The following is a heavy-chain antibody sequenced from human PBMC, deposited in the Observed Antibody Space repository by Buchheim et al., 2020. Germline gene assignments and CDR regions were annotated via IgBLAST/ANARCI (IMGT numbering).Heavy chain of an antibody. CDR3: TRDRPFSDFDY. D-gene: IGHD1-26*01. Sequence: EVQLLESGGGLVEPGGSLRLSCAASGFIFSSHTMNWVRQAPGKGLEWVSSIGGSGEHSFYADSVKGRFTISRDNARSSLYLQMNYLRVDDTALYYCTRDRPFSDFDYWGRGTL. CDR2: IGGSGEHS. J-gene: IGHJ4*02. CDR1: GFIFSSHT. V-gene: IGHV3-21*01.